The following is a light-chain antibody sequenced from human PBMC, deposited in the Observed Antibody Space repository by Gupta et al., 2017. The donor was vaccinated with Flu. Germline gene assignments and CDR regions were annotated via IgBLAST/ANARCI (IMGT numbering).Light chain of an antibody. V-gene: IGKV1-5*03. J-gene: IGKJ1*01. CDR3: QHDNTSPWT. CDR2: KAS. Sequence: DIQMTQSPSTLSASVGDRVTITCRASQTISTWLAWYQQKPGKAPNLLIYKASTLESGVPSRFSGSGSGTEFILTISSLQPDDFANYYCQHDNTSPWTFGQGTQVEIK. CDR1: QTISTW.